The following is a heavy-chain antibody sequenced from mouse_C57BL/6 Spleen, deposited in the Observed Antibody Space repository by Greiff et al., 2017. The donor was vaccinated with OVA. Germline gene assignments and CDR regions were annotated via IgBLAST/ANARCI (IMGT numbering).Heavy chain of an antibody. CDR3: ASPDYSNYYFDY. D-gene: IGHD2-5*01. CDR1: GYTFTDYT. Sequence: QVQLQQSDAELVKPGASVKISCKASGYTFTDYTIHWMKQRPEQGLEWIGYIYPRDGSTKYNEKFKGKATLTADKSSSTAYMQLNSLTSEDSAVYFCASPDYSNYYFDYWGQGTTLTVSS. V-gene: IGHV1-78*01. CDR2: IYPRDGST. J-gene: IGHJ2*01.